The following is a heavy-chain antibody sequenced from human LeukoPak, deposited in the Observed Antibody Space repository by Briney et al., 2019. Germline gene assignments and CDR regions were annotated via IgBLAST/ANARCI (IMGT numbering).Heavy chain of an antibody. CDR1: GLTFSNYY. CDR3: SRGTYPYSSDN. J-gene: IGHJ4*02. CDR2: INGDGSST. V-gene: IGHV3-74*01. D-gene: IGHD3-10*01. Sequence: PGGSLRLSCEASGLTFSNYYLNWFRQAPGKGLLWISHINGDGSSTGYADSVKGRFTISRDNAKNILYLQMNSLRAEDTAVYYCSRGTYPYSSDNWGQGALVTVSS.